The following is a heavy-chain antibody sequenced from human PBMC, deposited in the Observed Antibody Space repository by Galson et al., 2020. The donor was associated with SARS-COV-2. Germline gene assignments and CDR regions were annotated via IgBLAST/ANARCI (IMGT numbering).Heavy chain of an antibody. D-gene: IGHD3-3*01. CDR2: IYWDDAE. CDR3: AHRVYDVWSGYYTAVDY. Sequence: SGPTLVKPTQTLTLTCTFSGFSPKARGVGVGWLRQPPGQALEWLAMIYWDDAERYSPSLKSRVTITKDTSKNQVVLRMANMDPMDTATYFCAHRVYDVWSGYYTAVDYWCQGILFTVSS. V-gene: IGHV2-5*02. J-gene: IGHJ4*02. CDR1: GFSPKARGVG.